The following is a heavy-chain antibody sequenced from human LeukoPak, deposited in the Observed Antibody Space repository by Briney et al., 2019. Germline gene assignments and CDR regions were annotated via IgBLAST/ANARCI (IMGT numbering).Heavy chain of an antibody. D-gene: IGHD3-10*01. CDR1: GYTFTSYG. CDR2: ISAYNGNT. CDR3: AGSVSGSGSYLFDY. Sequence: GASVKVSCKASGYTFTSYGISWVRQAPGQGLEWMGWISAYNGNTNYAQKLQGRVTMTTDTSTSTAYMELRSLRSDDTAVYYCAGSVSGSGSYLFDYWGQGTLVTVSS. V-gene: IGHV1-18*01. J-gene: IGHJ4*02.